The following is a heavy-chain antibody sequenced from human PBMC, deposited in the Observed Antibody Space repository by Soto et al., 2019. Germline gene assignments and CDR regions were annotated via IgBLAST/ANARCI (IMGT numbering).Heavy chain of an antibody. V-gene: IGHV1-46*01. CDR2: INPSGGST. D-gene: IGHD3-3*01. CDR1: GYTFTSYY. CDR3: ARDRPITIFGVVNPDYYYYYGMDV. J-gene: IGHJ6*02. Sequence: ASVKVSCKASGYTFTSYYMHWVRQDPGQGLEWMGIINPSGGSTSYAQKFQGRVTMTRDTSTSTVYMELSSLRSEDTAVYYCARDRPITIFGVVNPDYYYYYGMDVWGQGTTVTVSS.